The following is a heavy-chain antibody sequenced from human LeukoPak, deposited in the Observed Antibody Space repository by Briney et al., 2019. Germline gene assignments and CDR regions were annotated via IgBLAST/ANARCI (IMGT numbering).Heavy chain of an antibody. CDR3: ASGYSYADY. D-gene: IGHD5-18*01. Sequence: SETLSLTCAVSGGSISSGGYSWSWIRQPPGKGLEWIGYIYYSGSTNYNPSLKSRVTISVDTSKNQFSLKLSSVTAADTAVYYCASGYSYADYWGQGTLVTVSS. V-gene: IGHV4-61*08. CDR2: IYYSGST. J-gene: IGHJ4*02. CDR1: GGSISSGGYS.